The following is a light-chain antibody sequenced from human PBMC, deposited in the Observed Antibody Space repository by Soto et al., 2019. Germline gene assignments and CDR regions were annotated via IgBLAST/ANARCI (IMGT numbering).Light chain of an antibody. CDR2: EAS. Sequence: DIQMTQSPSTLSASVGDRVTITCRASQSIGSFLAWYQQKPGKTPKLLIYEASILEGGVPSRFSGSGSGTEFTLTISSLQPDDFATYYCQQYESYWTFGQGTKV. CDR1: QSIGSF. V-gene: IGKV1-5*03. CDR3: QQYESYWT. J-gene: IGKJ1*01.